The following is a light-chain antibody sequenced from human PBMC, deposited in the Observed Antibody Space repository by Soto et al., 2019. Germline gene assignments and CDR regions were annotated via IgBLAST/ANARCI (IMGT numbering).Light chain of an antibody. CDR1: QSVLYNSDNKNY. CDR2: WAS. Sequence: DIVMTQSPDSLAVSLGERATINCKSSQSVLYNSDNKNYLAWYQQKAGQPPKLLIYWASTLDSGVPDRFSGSGSGADFTVTISNLQAEDVAVYYCQQYYTTLSFGGGTKVEIK. J-gene: IGKJ4*01. CDR3: QQYYTTLS. V-gene: IGKV4-1*01.